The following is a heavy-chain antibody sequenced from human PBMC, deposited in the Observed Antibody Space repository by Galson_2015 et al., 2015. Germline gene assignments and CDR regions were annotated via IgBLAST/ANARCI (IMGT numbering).Heavy chain of an antibody. V-gene: IGHV4-4*02. CDR3: ARDTTNYDDYSNMDV. CDR2: ISHSGSN. CDR1: GGSISSTNW. J-gene: IGHJ6*04. D-gene: IGHD1-1*01. Sequence: SETLSLTCAVSGGSISSTNWWSWVRQPPGKGLEWIGEISHSGSNNYNPSLKSRVAISLDKSNNHFSLNLTSVTAADTAVYYCARDTTNYDDYSNMDVWGKGTTVIVSS.